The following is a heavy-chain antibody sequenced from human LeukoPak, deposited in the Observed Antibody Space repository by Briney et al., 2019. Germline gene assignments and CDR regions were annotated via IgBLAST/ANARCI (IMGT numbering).Heavy chain of an antibody. CDR3: ARHSGAMGGAFDI. CDR2: SHYSGST. J-gene: IGHJ3*02. D-gene: IGHD2-15*01. V-gene: IGHV4-59*08. Sequence: SETLSLTCTVSGGSISTYYWSWIRQPPGKGLEWIGYSHYSGSTNYNPALKSRVTISVDPSNNQFSLKLTSVTAADTAVYYCARHSGAMGGAFDIWGQGTMVTVSS. CDR1: GGSISTYY.